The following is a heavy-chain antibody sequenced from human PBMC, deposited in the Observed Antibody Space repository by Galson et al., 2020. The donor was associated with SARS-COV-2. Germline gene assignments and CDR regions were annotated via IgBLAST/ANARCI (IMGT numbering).Heavy chain of an antibody. CDR1: GGSISSYY. J-gene: IGHJ3*02. V-gene: IGHV4-4*07. CDR2: IYTSGST. Sequence: SETLSLTCTVSGGSISSYYWSWIRQPAGKGLEWIGRIYTSGSTNYNPSLKSRVTMSVDTSKNRFPLKLSSVTAADTAVYYCARVGGSGWYGDAFDIWGQGTMVTVSS. CDR3: ARVGGSGWYGDAFDI. D-gene: IGHD6-19*01.